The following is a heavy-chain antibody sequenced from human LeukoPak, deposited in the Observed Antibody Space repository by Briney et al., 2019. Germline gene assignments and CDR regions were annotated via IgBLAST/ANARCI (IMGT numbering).Heavy chain of an antibody. CDR2: ISSSSSTI. D-gene: IGHD3-22*01. CDR3: ARAPRYYYDSSGYRSPLDY. Sequence: GESLKISCAASGFTFSSYSMNWVRQAPGKGLEWVSYISSSSSTIYYADSVKGRFTISRDNAKNSLYLQMNSLRAEDTAVYYCARAPRYYYDSSGYRSPLDYWGQGTLVTVSS. V-gene: IGHV3-48*01. CDR1: GFTFSSYS. J-gene: IGHJ4*02.